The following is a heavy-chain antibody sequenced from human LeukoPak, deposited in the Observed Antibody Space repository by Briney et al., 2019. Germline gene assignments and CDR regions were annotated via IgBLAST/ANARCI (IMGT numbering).Heavy chain of an antibody. J-gene: IGHJ4*02. V-gene: IGHV1-8*01. CDR3: ARSPASEYCSGGSCYSVFDY. CDR2: MNPNSGNT. Sequence: ASVKVSCKASGYTFTSYDINWVRQATGQGLEWMGWMNPNSGNTGYAQKFQGRVAMTRNTSISTAYMELSSPRSEDTAVYYCARSPASEYCSGGSCYSVFDYWGQGTLVTVSS. CDR1: GYTFTSYD. D-gene: IGHD2-15*01.